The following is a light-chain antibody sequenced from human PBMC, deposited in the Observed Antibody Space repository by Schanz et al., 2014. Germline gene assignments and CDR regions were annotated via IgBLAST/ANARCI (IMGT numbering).Light chain of an antibody. J-gene: IGLJ1*01. CDR1: SSDVGGFSY. CDR2: DVS. Sequence: QSVLTQPASVSGSPGQSITISCIGTSSDVGGFSYVSWYQQHPGKAPKIMIYDVSNRPSGVPNRFSGSKSGNTASLTISGLHSDEDDYYCSCSTTSATFVVFGGGTKVTVL. V-gene: IGLV2-14*01. CDR3: SCSTTSATFVV.